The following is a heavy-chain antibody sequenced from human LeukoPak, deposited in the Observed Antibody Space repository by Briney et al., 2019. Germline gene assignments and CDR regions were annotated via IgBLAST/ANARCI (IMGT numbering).Heavy chain of an antibody. D-gene: IGHD3-10*01. CDR3: AKDLKLEQGSGSYYSPGY. Sequence: GGSLRLSCAASGFTFSSYAMSWVRQAPGKGLEWVSAISGSGGSTYYADSVKGRFTISRDNSKNTLYLQMNSLRAEDTAVYYCAKDLKLEQGSGSYYSPGYWGQGTLVTVSS. CDR2: ISGSGGST. J-gene: IGHJ4*02. V-gene: IGHV3-23*01. CDR1: GFTFSSYA.